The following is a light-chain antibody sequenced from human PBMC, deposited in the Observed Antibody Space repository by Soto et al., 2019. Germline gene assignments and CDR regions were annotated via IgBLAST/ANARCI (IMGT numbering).Light chain of an antibody. J-gene: IGKJ1*01. Sequence: EIVMTQSPATLSVSPGERATLSCRASQSVSSNLAWYQQKPGQAPRLLIYGASTRATGIPARFSDSGSGTEFTLTISSLQSEDFAVYYCQQHNNWPPWTFGQGTKVESK. CDR3: QQHNNWPPWT. V-gene: IGKV3-15*01. CDR2: GAS. CDR1: QSVSSN.